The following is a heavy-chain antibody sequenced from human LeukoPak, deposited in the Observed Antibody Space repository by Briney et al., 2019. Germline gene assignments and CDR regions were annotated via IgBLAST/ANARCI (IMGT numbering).Heavy chain of an antibody. J-gene: IGHJ3*02. CDR2: IIPIFGTA. CDR3: ARDNLDCSSTSCYDAFDI. D-gene: IGHD2-2*01. Sequence: SVKVSCKASGGTFSSYAISWVRQAPGQGLEWMGGIIPIFGTANYAQKFQGRVTITTDESTSTAYMELSSLRSEDTAVYYCARDNLDCSSTSCYDAFDIWGQGTMVTVSS. V-gene: IGHV1-69*05. CDR1: GGTFSSYA.